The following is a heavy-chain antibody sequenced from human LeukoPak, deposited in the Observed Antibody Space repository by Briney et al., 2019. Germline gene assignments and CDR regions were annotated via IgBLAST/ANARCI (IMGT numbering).Heavy chain of an antibody. CDR1: GYSFTSYW. Sequence: GESLKISCKGSGYSFTSYWISWVRQMPGKGLEWVGRSDPSDSYTNYSPSFQGHVTISADKSISTAYLQWSSLKASDTAMYYCASSPGISAYCSSTSCRYGMDVWGQGTTVTVSS. J-gene: IGHJ6*02. D-gene: IGHD2-2*01. CDR3: ASSPGISAYCSSTSCRYGMDV. CDR2: SDPSDSYT. V-gene: IGHV5-10-1*01.